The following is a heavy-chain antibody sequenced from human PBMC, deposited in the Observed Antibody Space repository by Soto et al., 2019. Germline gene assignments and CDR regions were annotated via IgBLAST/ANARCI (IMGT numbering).Heavy chain of an antibody. Sequence: QVQLQESGPGLVKPSGTLSLTCAVSGGSISTSNWWSWVRQPPGKGLEWIGEVYHSGSTNYNPSFKSRVAMSVDKSKKQFSLKLNSVTAADTALYYCATPSTSGTRFDYWGQGSLVTVSS. CDR2: VYHSGST. CDR1: GGSISTSNW. V-gene: IGHV4-4*02. CDR3: ATPSTSGTRFDY. D-gene: IGHD1-1*01. J-gene: IGHJ4*02.